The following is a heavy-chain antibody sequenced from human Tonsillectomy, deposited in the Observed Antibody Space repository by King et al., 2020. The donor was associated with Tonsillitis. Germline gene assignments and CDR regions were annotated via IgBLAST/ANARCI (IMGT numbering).Heavy chain of an antibody. V-gene: IGHV3-21*01. D-gene: IGHD4-11*01. Sequence: VQLVESGGGLVKPGGSLRLSCAASGFTFSSYSMNWVRQAPGKGLEWVSSISSSSSYIYYADSVKGRFTISRDNAKNSLYLQMNSLRAEDTAVYYCARGRTTGRDPTCFDYWGQGTLVTVSS. J-gene: IGHJ4*02. CDR1: GFTFSSYS. CDR3: ARGRTTGRDPTCFDY. CDR2: ISSSSSYI.